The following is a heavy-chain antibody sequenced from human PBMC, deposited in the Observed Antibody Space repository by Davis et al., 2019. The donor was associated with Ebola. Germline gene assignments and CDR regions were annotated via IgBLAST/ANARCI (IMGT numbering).Heavy chain of an antibody. CDR1: GFLFSSYA. D-gene: IGHD3-10*01. V-gene: IGHV3-23*01. CDR3: AKDLTSYYGSGDFFDY. CDR2: ISASGGAT. J-gene: IGHJ4*02. Sequence: GESLKISCAASGFLFSSYAMSWVRQAPGRGLEWVSSISASGGATFYADSMKGRIVMSRDNSNDTLYLRMNNLRAEDTAIYYCAKDLTSYYGSGDFFDYWGQGILVTVSS.